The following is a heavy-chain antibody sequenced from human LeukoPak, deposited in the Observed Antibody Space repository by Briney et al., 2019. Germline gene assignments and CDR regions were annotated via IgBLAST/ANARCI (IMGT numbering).Heavy chain of an antibody. CDR3: AKALEAMSDDAFDI. Sequence: PGGSLRLSCAASGFTFSSYSMNWVRQAPGKGLEWVSYISSSGSTIYYADSVKGRFTISRDNAKNSLYLQMNSLRAEDTAVYYCAKALEAMSDDAFDIWGQGTMVTVSS. CDR2: ISSSGSTI. D-gene: IGHD5-18*01. J-gene: IGHJ3*02. CDR1: GFTFSSYS. V-gene: IGHV3-48*04.